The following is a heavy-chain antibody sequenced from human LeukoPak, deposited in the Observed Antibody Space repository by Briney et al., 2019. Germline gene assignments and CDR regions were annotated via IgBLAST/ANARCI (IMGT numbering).Heavy chain of an antibody. D-gene: IGHD3-16*01. V-gene: IGHV3-33*01. CDR3: AREGGSYLYGYFDY. CDR1: GFTFSSSG. Sequence: GGSLRLSCAASGFTFSSSGMHWVRQAPGKGLEGVAVIWYDGSNKYYADSVKGRFTISRDNSKNTVYLQMNSLSAEDTAVYYCAREGGSYLYGYFDYWGQGTLVTVSS. J-gene: IGHJ4*02. CDR2: IWYDGSNK.